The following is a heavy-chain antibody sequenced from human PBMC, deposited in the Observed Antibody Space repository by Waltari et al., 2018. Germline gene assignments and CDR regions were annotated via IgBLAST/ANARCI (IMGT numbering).Heavy chain of an antibody. J-gene: IGHJ3*02. CDR3: ARTTVTREVAFDI. Sequence: QVQLQESGPGLVKPSETLSLTCPVSGGSISSYYWRWIRQPPGKGLEWIGYIYTSGSTNYNPSLKSRVTISVDTSKNQFSLKLSSVTAADTAVYYCARTTVTREVAFDIWGQGTMVTVSS. V-gene: IGHV4-4*09. D-gene: IGHD4-17*01. CDR2: IYTSGST. CDR1: GGSISSYY.